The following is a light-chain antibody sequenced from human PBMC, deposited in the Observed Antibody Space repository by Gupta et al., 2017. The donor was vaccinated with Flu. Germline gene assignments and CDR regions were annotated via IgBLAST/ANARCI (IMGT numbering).Light chain of an antibody. CDR2: GAS. J-gene: IGKJ1*01. V-gene: IGKV3-15*01. Sequence: IVMTPSPATLSVSPGERATPSCRASQSVSSNLAWYQQKPGQAPRLLIYGASTRATGIPARVSGSGSGTEFTLTISSLQSEDFAVYYCQQYNNWPPWTFGQGTKVEIK. CDR3: QQYNNWPPWT. CDR1: QSVSSN.